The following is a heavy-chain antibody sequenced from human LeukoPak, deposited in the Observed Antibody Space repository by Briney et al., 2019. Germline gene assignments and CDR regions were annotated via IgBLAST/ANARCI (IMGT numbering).Heavy chain of an antibody. CDR1: GYTFTSYG. CDR3: ARDGGSSGPGDYYYYYMDV. Sequence: ASVKVSCKASGYTFTSYGISWVRQAPGQGLEWMGWISAYNGNTNYAQKLQGRVTMTTDTSTSTAYMELRSLRSDDTAVYYCARDGGSSGPGDYYYYYMDVWGKGTTVTVSS. V-gene: IGHV1-18*01. CDR2: ISAYNGNT. J-gene: IGHJ6*03. D-gene: IGHD6-19*01.